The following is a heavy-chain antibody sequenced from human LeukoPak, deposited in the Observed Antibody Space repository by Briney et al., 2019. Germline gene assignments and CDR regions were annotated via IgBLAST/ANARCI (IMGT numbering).Heavy chain of an antibody. D-gene: IGHD3-22*01. CDR1: GFTFSTYS. Sequence: WGSLRLSCAASGFTFSTYSMIWVRQAPGKGLEWVSSNGGSGSRTDYADSLKGPITISRDNSKNTLYLQMNSLRAEDTAVYYCARVHESSADIRAFDYWGQGTGDRL. CDR3: ARVHESSADIRAFDY. V-gene: IGHV3-23*01. J-gene: IGHJ4*02. CDR2: NGGSGSRT.